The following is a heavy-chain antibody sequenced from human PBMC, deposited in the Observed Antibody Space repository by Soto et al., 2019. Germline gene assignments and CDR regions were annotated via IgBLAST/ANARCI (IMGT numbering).Heavy chain of an antibody. V-gene: IGHV4-59*01. J-gene: IGHJ5*02. Sequence: SETLSLTCTVSGGSISSYYWSWIRQPPGKGLEWIGYIYYSGITDYNPSLKSRVTISVDTSKSQFSLKLSSVTAADTAVYYCARGRGYSYGLDPWGQGTLVTVSS. CDR3: ARGRGYSYGLDP. CDR1: GGSISSYY. D-gene: IGHD5-18*01. CDR2: IYYSGIT.